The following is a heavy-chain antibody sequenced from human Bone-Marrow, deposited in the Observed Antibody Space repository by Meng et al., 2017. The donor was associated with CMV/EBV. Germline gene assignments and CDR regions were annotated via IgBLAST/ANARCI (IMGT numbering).Heavy chain of an antibody. J-gene: IGHJ6*02. CDR3: AKGRSGYYYYYGKDV. D-gene: IGHD3-3*01. Sequence: SLKISCAASGFTFDDYAMHWVRQAPGKGLEWVSGISWNSGSIGYADSVKGRFTISRDNAKNSLYLQMNSLRAEDTALYYCAKGRSGYYYYYGKDVWGQGTTVTVSS. CDR1: GFTFDDYA. CDR2: ISWNSGSI. V-gene: IGHV3-9*01.